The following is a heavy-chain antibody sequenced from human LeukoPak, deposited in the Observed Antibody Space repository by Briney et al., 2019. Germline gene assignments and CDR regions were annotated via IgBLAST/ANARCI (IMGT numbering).Heavy chain of an antibody. CDR3: AKGGIEYYYMDV. V-gene: IGHV3-30*02. D-gene: IGHD3-16*01. J-gene: IGHJ6*03. CDR1: GFTFSSYG. Sequence: PGGSLRLSCAASGFTFSSYGMHWVRQAPGKGLEWVAFIRYDGSNKYYADSVKGRFTISRDNSKNTLYLQMNSLRAEDTAVYYCAKGGIEYYYMDVWGKGTTVTVSS. CDR2: IRYDGSNK.